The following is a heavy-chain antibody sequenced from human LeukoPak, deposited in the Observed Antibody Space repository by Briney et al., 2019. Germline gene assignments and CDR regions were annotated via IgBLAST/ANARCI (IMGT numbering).Heavy chain of an antibody. J-gene: IGHJ4*02. V-gene: IGHV3-23*01. Sequence: AGGSLRLSCAASGFTFSSYGMIWVRQAPGKGLEWVSGISGSGGSTYYADSVKGRFTISRDNSKNTLYLQMNSLRAEDTAIYYCAKDITAMGDYWGQGTLVTISS. CDR2: ISGSGGST. CDR3: AKDITAMGDY. D-gene: IGHD5-18*01. CDR1: GFTFSSYG.